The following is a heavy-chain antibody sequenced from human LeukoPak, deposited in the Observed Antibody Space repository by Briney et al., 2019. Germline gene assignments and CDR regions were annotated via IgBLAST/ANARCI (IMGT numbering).Heavy chain of an antibody. V-gene: IGHV3-66*01. D-gene: IGHD1-26*01. CDR2: IYSGGST. J-gene: IGHJ4*02. CDR1: GFTVSSNY. CDR3: ASLWESHYFDY. Sequence: GGSLRLSCAASGFTVSSNYMSWDRQAPGKGLEWVSVIYSGGSTYYADSVKGRFTISRDNSKNTLYLQMNSLRAEDTAVYYCASLWESHYFDYWGQGTLVTVSS.